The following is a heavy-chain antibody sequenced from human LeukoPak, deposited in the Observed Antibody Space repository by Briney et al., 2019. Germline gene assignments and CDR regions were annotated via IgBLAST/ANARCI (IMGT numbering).Heavy chain of an antibody. CDR3: ARDGLQDDAFDI. V-gene: IGHV1-2*02. CDR2: INPNSGGT. CDR1: GHTFIGYY. D-gene: IGHD3/OR15-3a*01. J-gene: IGHJ3*02. Sequence: GASVKVSCKASGHTFIGYYIHWVRQAPGQGLEWMGCINPNSGGTNYAQKFQGRVTMTRDTSISTAYMELSGLRSDDTAVFYCARDGLQDDAFDIWGQGTMVTVSS.